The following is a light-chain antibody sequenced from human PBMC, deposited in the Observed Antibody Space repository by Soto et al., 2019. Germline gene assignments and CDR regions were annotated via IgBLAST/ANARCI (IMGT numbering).Light chain of an antibody. J-gene: IGKJ1*01. CDR3: QQYNNWPPWT. V-gene: IGKV3-15*01. Sequence: EIVMTQSPATLSVSPGERATLSCRASQSVRSNLAWYQQKPGQAPRLLIYGVSTRATGIPARFSGGGSETEFTLTISSLQSEDFAVYYCQQYNNWPPWTFGQGTNVEVK. CDR2: GVS. CDR1: QSVRSN.